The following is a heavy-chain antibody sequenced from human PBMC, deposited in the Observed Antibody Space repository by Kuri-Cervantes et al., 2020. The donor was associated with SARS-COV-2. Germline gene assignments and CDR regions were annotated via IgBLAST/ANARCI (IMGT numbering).Heavy chain of an antibody. CDR2: MNPKSGNT. V-gene: IGHV1-8*02. J-gene: IGHJ4*02. CDR1: GYTFTSYD. Sequence: ASVKVSCKASGYTFTSYDINWVRQATGQGLEWMGWMNPKSGNTDYAQKFQGRVTMTRNTSVSTAYMELSSLRAEDTAVYYCARGVRGYSYGLDYWGQGTLVTVSS. D-gene: IGHD5-18*01. CDR3: ARGVRGYSYGLDY.